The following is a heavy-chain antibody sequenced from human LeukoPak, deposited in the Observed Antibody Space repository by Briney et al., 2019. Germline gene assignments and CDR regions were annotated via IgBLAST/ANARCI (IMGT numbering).Heavy chain of an antibody. J-gene: IGHJ6*03. CDR1: GGSISSYY. CDR2: IYYSGST. CDR3: ASSTSYHYYYMDV. D-gene: IGHD2-2*01. Sequence: SETLSLTYTVSGGSISSYYWSWIRQPPGKGLEWIGYIYYSGSTNYNPSLKSRVTISVDTSKNQFSLKLSSVTAADTAVYYCASSTSYHYYYMDVWGKGTTVTVSS. V-gene: IGHV4-59*01.